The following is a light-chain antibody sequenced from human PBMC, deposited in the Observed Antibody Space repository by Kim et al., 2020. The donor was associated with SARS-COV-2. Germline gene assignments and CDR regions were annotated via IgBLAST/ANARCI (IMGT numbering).Light chain of an antibody. CDR1: SSNIGAGYH. CDR3: QSYDSSLSSHVI. Sequence: QSVLTQPPSVSGAPGQRVTISCTGSSSNIGAGYHVHWYQQLPGTAPRLLIFANSDRPSGVSDRFSGSNSGTSASLAITGLRAEDEADYYCQSYDSSLSSHVIFGGGTQLTV. J-gene: IGLJ2*01. V-gene: IGLV1-40*01. CDR2: ANS.